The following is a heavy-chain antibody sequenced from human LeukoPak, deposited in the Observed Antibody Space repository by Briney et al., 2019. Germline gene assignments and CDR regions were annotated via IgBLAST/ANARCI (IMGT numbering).Heavy chain of an antibody. D-gene: IGHD3-22*01. V-gene: IGHV3-74*01. J-gene: IGHJ4*02. Sequence: GGSLRLSCAASGFTFSSYWMHWVRQAPGKGLVWVSRINSDGSSTTYADSVKGRFTISRDNAKNTLYLQMNSLRAEDTAVYYCARADFRPYDSGNYYGIDYWGQGTLVTVSS. CDR1: GFTFSSYW. CDR2: INSDGSST. CDR3: ARADFRPYDSGNYYGIDY.